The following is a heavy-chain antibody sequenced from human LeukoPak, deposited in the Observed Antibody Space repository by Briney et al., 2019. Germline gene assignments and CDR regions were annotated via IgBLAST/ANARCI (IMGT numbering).Heavy chain of an antibody. CDR3: ARVVASTSIDS. V-gene: IGHV4-39*07. CDR1: SGSISTSNYY. Sequence: PSETLPLTCTVSSGSISTSNYYWGWVRQPPGKALEWIGNIFYSGSTYYNPSLRSRVTLSIEPSKNRFSLELTSVTAADTAIYYCARVVASTSIDSWGQGTLVTVSS. J-gene: IGHJ4*02. CDR2: IFYSGST. D-gene: IGHD2-15*01.